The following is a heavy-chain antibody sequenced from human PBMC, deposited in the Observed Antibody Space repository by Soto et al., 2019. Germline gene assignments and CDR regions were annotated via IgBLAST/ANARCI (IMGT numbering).Heavy chain of an antibody. CDR1: GFTFSSYG. J-gene: IGHJ3*02. Sequence: QVQLVESGGGVVQPGRSLRLSCAASGFTFSSYGMHWVRQAPGEGLEWVAVISYDGSNKYYADSVKGRFTISRDNSKNTLYLQMNSLRAEDTAVYYCAKFVGLTATDAFDIWGQGTMVTVSS. CDR2: ISYDGSNK. V-gene: IGHV3-30*18. CDR3: AKFVGLTATDAFDI. D-gene: IGHD5-18*01.